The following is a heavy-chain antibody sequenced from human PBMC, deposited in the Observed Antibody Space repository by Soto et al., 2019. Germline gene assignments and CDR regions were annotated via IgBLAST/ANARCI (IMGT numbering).Heavy chain of an antibody. CDR2: ISSRSSYI. CDR1: GFTFSSYS. Sequence: EVQLVESGGGLVKPGGSLRLSCAASGFTFSSYSMNWVRQAPGKGLEWVSSISSRSSYIYYADSVKGRFTISRDNAKNSLYLQMNSLRAEDTAVYYCARVADGDYEDYWGQGTLVTVSS. V-gene: IGHV3-21*01. J-gene: IGHJ4*02. CDR3: ARVADGDYEDY. D-gene: IGHD4-17*01.